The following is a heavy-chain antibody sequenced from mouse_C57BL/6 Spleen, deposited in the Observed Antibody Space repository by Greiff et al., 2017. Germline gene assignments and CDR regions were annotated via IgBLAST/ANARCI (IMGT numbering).Heavy chain of an antibody. CDR1: GYSITSGYY. D-gene: IGHD3-2*02. J-gene: IGHJ3*01. CDR2: ISYDGST. Sequence: DVQLQESGPGLVKPSQSLSLTCSVTGYSITSGYYWYWIRQFPGNKLEWMGYISYDGSTNYNPSLKNRSSITRDTSKNQFFLKLNSVTTADTATYYCAREAAQATRFAYWGQGTLVTVSA. CDR3: AREAAQATRFAY. V-gene: IGHV3-6*01.